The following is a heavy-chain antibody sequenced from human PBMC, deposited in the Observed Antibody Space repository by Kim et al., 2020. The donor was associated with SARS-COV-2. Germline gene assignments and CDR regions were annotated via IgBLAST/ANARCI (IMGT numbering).Heavy chain of an antibody. J-gene: IGHJ4*02. D-gene: IGHD3-22*01. V-gene: IGHV1-24*01. CDR3: ATWNYYDSSGYSTFDY. CDR1: GYTLTELS. CDR2: FDPEDGET. Sequence: ASVKVSCKVSGYTLTELSMHWVRQAPGKGLEWMGGFDPEDGETIYAQKFQGRVTMTEDTSTDTAYMELSSLRSEDTAVYYCATWNYYDSSGYSTFDYWGQGTLVTVSS.